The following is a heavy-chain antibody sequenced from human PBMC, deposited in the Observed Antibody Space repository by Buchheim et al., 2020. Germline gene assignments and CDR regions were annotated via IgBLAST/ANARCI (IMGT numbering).Heavy chain of an antibody. D-gene: IGHD3-10*01. V-gene: IGHV4-34*01. Sequence: QVQLQQWGATLLKPSETLSLTCAASTGSFTGYSWSWIRQPPGKGLEWVGEVNPSGTTMSNPSLERRVTLSIDTSKNQFSLQLRSVTAADTAVYYCARVARGYYYESGSYSYFDHWGRETL. J-gene: IGHJ4*02. CDR2: VNPSGTT. CDR1: TGSFTGYS. CDR3: ARVARGYYYESGSYSYFDH.